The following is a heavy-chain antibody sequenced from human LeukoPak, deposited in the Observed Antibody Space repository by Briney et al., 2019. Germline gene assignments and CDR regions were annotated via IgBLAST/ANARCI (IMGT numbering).Heavy chain of an antibody. J-gene: IGHJ6*03. CDR1: SYSFTSYG. Sequence: ASVKVSCKASSYSFTSYGFSWVRQAPGQGLEWMGWISAYNGNTKYAQKLQGRVTMTTDTSTSTAYMELRSLRSDDTAVYYCARDMFPGSSGVVIKNMDIWGKGTTVTISS. D-gene: IGHD3-3*01. CDR3: ARDMFPGSSGVVIKNMDI. CDR2: ISAYNGNT. V-gene: IGHV1-18*01.